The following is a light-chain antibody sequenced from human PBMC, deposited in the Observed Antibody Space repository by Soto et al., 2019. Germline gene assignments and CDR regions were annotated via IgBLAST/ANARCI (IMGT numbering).Light chain of an antibody. CDR1: SSDVGGYNY. CDR2: EVS. Sequence: QYALTQPASVSGSPGQSITISCTGTSSDVGGYNYVSWYQQHPGKAPKLMIYEVSNRPSGVSNRSSGSKSGNTASLTISGLQAEDEADYYCSSYTSSSTLVFGAGTKLTVL. CDR3: SSYTSSSTLV. J-gene: IGLJ2*01. V-gene: IGLV2-14*01.